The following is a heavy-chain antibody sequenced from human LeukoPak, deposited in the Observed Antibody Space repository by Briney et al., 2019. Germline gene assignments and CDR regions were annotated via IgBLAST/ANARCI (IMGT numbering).Heavy chain of an antibody. Sequence: SETLSLTCAVSGGSISNYYWTWIRQPPGKGLEWLGFIYNAATTNYNPSLKSRVTISVDTSKNQFSLRLSSVTAADSAIYYCARVTTAWYVIGYWGQGALVTVSS. CDR3: ARVTTAWYVIGY. CDR2: IYNAATT. CDR1: GGSISNYY. D-gene: IGHD6-13*01. V-gene: IGHV4-4*08. J-gene: IGHJ4*02.